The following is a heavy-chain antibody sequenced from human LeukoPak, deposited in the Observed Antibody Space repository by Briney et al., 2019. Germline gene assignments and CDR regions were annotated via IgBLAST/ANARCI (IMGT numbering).Heavy chain of an antibody. V-gene: IGHV4-61*02. CDR2: IYTSGST. D-gene: IGHD2-2*01. Sequence: PSETLSLTCTVSGGSISSGSYSWNWIRQPAGKGLEWIGRIYTSGSTNYNPSLKGRVTMSVDTSKNQFSLKLSSVTAADTAVYYCARGPKARYARRFDYWGQGTLVTVSS. CDR1: GGSISSGSYS. CDR3: ARGPKARYARRFDY. J-gene: IGHJ4*02.